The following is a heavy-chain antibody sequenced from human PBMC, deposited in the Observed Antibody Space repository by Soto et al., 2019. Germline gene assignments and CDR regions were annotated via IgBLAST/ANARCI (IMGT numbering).Heavy chain of an antibody. J-gene: IGHJ6*02. D-gene: IGHD3-10*01. CDR3: ARMVRFGDVYYGMDV. CDR1: GGSISSYY. V-gene: IGHV4-59*01. Sequence: WETLSLTCTVSGGSISSYYWSWIRQPPGKGLEWIGYIYYSGSTNYNPSLKSRVTISVDTSKNQFSLKLSSVTAADTAVYYCARMVRFGDVYYGMDVWGQGTTVTVSS. CDR2: IYYSGST.